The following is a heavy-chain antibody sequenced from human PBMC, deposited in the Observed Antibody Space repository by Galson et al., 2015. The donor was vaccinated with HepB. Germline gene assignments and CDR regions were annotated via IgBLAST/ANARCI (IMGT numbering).Heavy chain of an antibody. D-gene: IGHD6-13*01. CDR3: ATTGYSSSGGWFDP. V-gene: IGHV3-11*06. CDR1: GFTFSDYY. CDR2: ISSSSSYT. J-gene: IGHJ5*02. Sequence: SLRLSCAASGFTFSDYYMSWIRQAPGKGLGWVSYISSSSSYTNYADSVKGRFTISRDNAKNSLYLQMNSLRAEDTAVYYCATTGYSSSGGWFDPWGQGTLVTVSS.